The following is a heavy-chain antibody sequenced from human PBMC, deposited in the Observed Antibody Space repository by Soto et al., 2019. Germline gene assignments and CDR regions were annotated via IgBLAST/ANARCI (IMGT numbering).Heavy chain of an antibody. CDR1: GFTFSSYS. CDR2: ISSSSSYI. CDR3: ARDGQLLWFGELSLGFDY. Sequence: GGSLRLSCAASGFTFSSYSMNWVRQAPGKGLEWVSSISSSSSYIYYADSVKGRFTISRDNAKNSLYLQMNSLRAEDTAVYYCARDGQLLWFGELSLGFDYWGQGTLVTVSS. J-gene: IGHJ4*02. V-gene: IGHV3-21*01. D-gene: IGHD3-10*01.